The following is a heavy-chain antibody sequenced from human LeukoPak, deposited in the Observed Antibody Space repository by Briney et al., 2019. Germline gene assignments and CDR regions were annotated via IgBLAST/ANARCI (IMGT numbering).Heavy chain of an antibody. V-gene: IGHV7-4-1*02. CDR3: ARVTSYGYWDYYYYYMDV. J-gene: IGHJ6*03. Sequence: ASVKVSCKASGYTFTTYAMNWVRQAPGQGLEWMGWINTNTGNPTYAQGFTGRFVFSLDTSVSTAYLQISSLKAEDTAVYYCARVTSYGYWDYYYYYMDVWGKGTTVTVSS. CDR1: GYTFTTYA. D-gene: IGHD5-18*01. CDR2: INTNTGNP.